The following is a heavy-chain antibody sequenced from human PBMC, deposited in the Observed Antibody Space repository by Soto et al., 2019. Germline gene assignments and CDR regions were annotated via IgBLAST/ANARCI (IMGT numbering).Heavy chain of an antibody. Sequence: GGSLRLSCTASGFTFGDYAMSWVRQAPGKGLEWVGFIRSKAYGGTTEYAASVKGRFTISRDDSKSIAYLQMNSLKTEDTAVYYCTRDSYSSGWYPDYWGQGTLVTVSS. CDR3: TRDSYSSGWYPDY. J-gene: IGHJ4*02. CDR1: GFTFGDYA. D-gene: IGHD6-19*01. CDR2: IRSKAYGGTT. V-gene: IGHV3-49*04.